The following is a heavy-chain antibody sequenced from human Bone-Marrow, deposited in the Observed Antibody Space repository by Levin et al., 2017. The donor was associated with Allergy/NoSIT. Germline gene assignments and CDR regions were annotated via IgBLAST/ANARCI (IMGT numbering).Heavy chain of an antibody. J-gene: IGHJ3*02. V-gene: IGHV2-70*01. CDR1: GLSPSGNLMC. D-gene: IGHD6-25*01. Sequence: SGPTLVKPTQTLTLTCTVSGLSPSGNLMCVSWIRQSPGKALEWLALIDWHGDKYYSTSLKTRLTISRDTSKSQVVLTMTDMDPVDTATYYCARTSFEYNSGLWDASDIWGQGTVVTVSS. CDR2: IDWHGDK. CDR3: ARTSFEYNSGLWDASDI.